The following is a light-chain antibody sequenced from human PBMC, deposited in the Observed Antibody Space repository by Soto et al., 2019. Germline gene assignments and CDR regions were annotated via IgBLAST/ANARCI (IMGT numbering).Light chain of an antibody. CDR1: QGVSNL. Sequence: PGDRATLSCRASQGVSNLLAWYQQRPGQAPRLLIYDASKRATGVPARFSGSGSGTDFTLTISSLEPEDFAVYYCQQRADWPPALTFGGGTKVYI. J-gene: IGKJ4*01. CDR3: QQRADWPPALT. CDR2: DAS. V-gene: IGKV3-11*01.